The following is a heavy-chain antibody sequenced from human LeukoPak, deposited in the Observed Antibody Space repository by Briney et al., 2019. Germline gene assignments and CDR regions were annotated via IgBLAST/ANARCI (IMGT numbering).Heavy chain of an antibody. J-gene: IGHJ6*03. Sequence: ASVKVSCKASGYTFTGYYMHWVRQAPGQGLEWMGWINPNSGGTNYAQKFQGRVTMTRDTSISTAYMELSRLRSDDTAVYYCARVRKSGSYGYYYYYMDVWGKGTTVTVSS. CDR2: INPNSGGT. D-gene: IGHD1-26*01. CDR1: GYTFTGYY. V-gene: IGHV1-2*02. CDR3: ARVRKSGSYGYYYYYMDV.